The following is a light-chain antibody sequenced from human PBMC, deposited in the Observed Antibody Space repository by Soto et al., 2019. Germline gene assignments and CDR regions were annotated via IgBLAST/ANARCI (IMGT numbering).Light chain of an antibody. CDR3: QQYNNWPRGT. Sequence: EIVLTQSPGTLSLSPGERATLSCRASQSVSSSYLAWYQQKPGQAPRLLIYGASSRATGIPDRFSGSGSGTDFTLTISSLQSEDFAVYYCQQYNNWPRGTFGQGTRLEI. J-gene: IGKJ5*01. V-gene: IGKV3-20*01. CDR1: QSVSSSY. CDR2: GAS.